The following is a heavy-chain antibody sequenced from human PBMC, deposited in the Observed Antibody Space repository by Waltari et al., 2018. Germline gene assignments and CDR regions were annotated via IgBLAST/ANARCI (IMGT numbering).Heavy chain of an antibody. J-gene: IGHJ4*02. V-gene: IGHV3-43D*03. CDR3: ARESGAYGDYDLD. CDR2: ISWDGGST. D-gene: IGHD4-17*01. CDR1: GFTFDDYA. Sequence: EVQLVESGGVVVQPGGSLRLSCAASGFTFDDYAMHWVRQAPGKGLEWVSLISWDGGSTYYADSVKGRFTISRDNAKNSLYLQMNSLRAEDTAVYYCARESGAYGDYDLDWGQGTLVTVSS.